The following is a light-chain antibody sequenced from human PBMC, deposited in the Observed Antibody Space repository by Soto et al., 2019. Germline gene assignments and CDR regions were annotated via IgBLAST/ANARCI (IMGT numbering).Light chain of an antibody. Sequence: EIVVTQSPGTLSLSPGERATLSCRASQSVSGRYLAWFQQKPGQTPRLLIYGASTRATGVPDRFSGSGSGTDSTPTTTRLEAEDFAVYYCQQYGSSLPWTFGQGTKVEIK. CDR3: QQYGSSLPWT. CDR2: GAS. J-gene: IGKJ1*01. V-gene: IGKV3-20*01. CDR1: QSVSGRY.